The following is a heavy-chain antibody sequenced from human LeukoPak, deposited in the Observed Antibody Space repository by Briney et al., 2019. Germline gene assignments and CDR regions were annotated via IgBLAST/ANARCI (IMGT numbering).Heavy chain of an antibody. V-gene: IGHV3-7*01. D-gene: IGHD6-19*01. J-gene: IGHJ4*02. CDR1: GFIFSSYW. Sequence: GGSLRLSCAASGFIFSSYWMTWVRQAPGQGLEWVANIKYDGSDEYYVDSVKVRFTISRDNAKNSLYLQMNSLSAEDTAVYYCARSSGWRSEFDYWGQGTLVTVSS. CDR3: ARSSGWRSEFDY. CDR2: IKYDGSDE.